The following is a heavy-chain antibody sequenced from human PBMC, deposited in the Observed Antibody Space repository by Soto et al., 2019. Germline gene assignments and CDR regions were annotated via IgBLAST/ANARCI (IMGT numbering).Heavy chain of an antibody. Sequence: AGGSLSLSCAASGFTFSSDAMSWVRQAPGKGLEWVSAISGSGGSTYYADSVKGRFTISRDNSKNTLYLQMNSLRAEDTAVYYCAKGLGYYDSSGYYYDYWGQGTLVTVSS. CDR2: ISGSGGST. CDR3: AKGLGYYDSSGYYYDY. V-gene: IGHV3-23*01. CDR1: GFTFSSDA. D-gene: IGHD3-22*01. J-gene: IGHJ4*02.